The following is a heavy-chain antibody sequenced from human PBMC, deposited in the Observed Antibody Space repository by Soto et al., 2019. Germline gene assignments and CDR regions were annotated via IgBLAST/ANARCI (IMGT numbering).Heavy chain of an antibody. V-gene: IGHV3-23*01. CDR1: GYTFSSYA. CDR3: AKDQRGVSAAARMDV. Sequence: EVQLLESGGGLVQPGGSLRLSCAASGYTFSSYAMTWVRQAPGKGLEWVSAISSSGGNTFHADSVKGRFTISRDNSKNTRYLQMNSLRAENTAVYYCAKDQRGVSAAARMDVWGQGTTVPVSS. CDR2: ISSSGGNT. J-gene: IGHJ6*02. D-gene: IGHD6-13*01.